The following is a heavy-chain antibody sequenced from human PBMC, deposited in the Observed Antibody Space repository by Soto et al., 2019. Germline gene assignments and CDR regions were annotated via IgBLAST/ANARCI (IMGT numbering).Heavy chain of an antibody. D-gene: IGHD3-10*01. CDR3: SRGDYASGVDY. CDR2: IWYDGRNK. Sequence: QVQLVESGGGVVQPGRALRLSCAASGFTFSSYGMHWVRQAQGKGLERVAVIWYDGRNKDYAYSVKGRFTISRDNSKNTMYLQMNSLRAEDTAVYYCSRGDYASGVDYWGQGTMVTVSS. V-gene: IGHV3-33*01. J-gene: IGHJ4*02. CDR1: GFTFSSYG.